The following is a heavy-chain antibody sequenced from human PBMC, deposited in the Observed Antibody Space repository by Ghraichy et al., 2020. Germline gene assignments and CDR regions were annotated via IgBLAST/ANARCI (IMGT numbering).Heavy chain of an antibody. D-gene: IGHD5-24*01. CDR3: ARGGPTGWLQLDY. J-gene: IGHJ4*02. V-gene: IGHV3-64*02. CDR2: ITSNGGTT. Sequence: GGSLRLSCAASVFTFSNFAMHWVRQAPAQGLEYVSAITSNGGTTHYADSVKGRFTISRDNSKNTLSLQMGSLRPDDMAVYCCARGGPTGWLQLDYWGQGTLVTVSS. CDR1: VFTFSNFA.